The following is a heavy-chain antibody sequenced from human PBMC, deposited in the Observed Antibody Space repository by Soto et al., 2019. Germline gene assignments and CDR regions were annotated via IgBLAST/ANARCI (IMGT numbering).Heavy chain of an antibody. D-gene: IGHD3-22*01. J-gene: IGHJ3*02. Sequence: ASVKVSCKASGYTFTSYGISWVRQAPGQGLEWMGWISAYNGNTNYAQRLQGRVTMTTDTSTSTAYMELRSLRSDDTAVYYCARDLPIITMIVVTDAFDIWGQGTMVTVSS. CDR2: ISAYNGNT. V-gene: IGHV1-18*01. CDR1: GYTFTSYG. CDR3: ARDLPIITMIVVTDAFDI.